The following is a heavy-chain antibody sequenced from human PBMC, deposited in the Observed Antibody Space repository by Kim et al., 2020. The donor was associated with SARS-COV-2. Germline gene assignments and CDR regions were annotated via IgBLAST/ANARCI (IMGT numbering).Heavy chain of an antibody. CDR1: GFTFSSFG. D-gene: IGHD3-16*01. V-gene: IGHV3-30*18. Sequence: GGSLRLSCEASGFTFSSFGIHWVRQAPGKGLEWVAVISFEGSNKYYADSVKGRFTISRDNSKNTLYLQMNSLRAEDTAVFYCAKMFGRDLAYYHYGMDVWGQGSTVTAS. J-gene: IGHJ6*02. CDR3: AKMFGRDLAYYHYGMDV. CDR2: ISFEGSNK.